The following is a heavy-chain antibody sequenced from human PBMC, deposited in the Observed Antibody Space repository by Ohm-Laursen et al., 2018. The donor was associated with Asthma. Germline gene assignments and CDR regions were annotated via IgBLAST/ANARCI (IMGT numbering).Heavy chain of an antibody. CDR2: IYSGGST. CDR1: GFTFSDYY. CDR3: ATHNPEFDYGGNSDAFDI. V-gene: IGHV3-66*04. D-gene: IGHD4-23*01. J-gene: IGHJ3*02. Sequence: SLRLSCAASGFTFSDYYMSWVRQAPGKGLEWVSVIYSGGSTYYADSVKGRFTISRDNSKNTLYLQMNSLRAEGTAVYYCATHNPEFDYGGNSDAFDIWGQGTMVTVSS.